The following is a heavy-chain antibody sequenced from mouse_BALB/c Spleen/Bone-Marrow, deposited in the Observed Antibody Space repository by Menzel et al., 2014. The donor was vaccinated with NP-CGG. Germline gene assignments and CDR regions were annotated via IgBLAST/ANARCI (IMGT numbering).Heavy chain of an antibody. D-gene: IGHD2-2*01. CDR2: INPSSGYT. Sequence: QVQLQQSGAELARPGASVQMSCKASGYTFTTYTMHWVKQRPGQGLEWIGYINPSSGYTNYNQKFKAKATLTADKSSSTAYMQLSSLTSEDSAVYFCAKRDIYYGYDGNAMDYWGQGTSVTVSS. V-gene: IGHV1-4*01. CDR3: AKRDIYYGYDGNAMDY. J-gene: IGHJ4*01. CDR1: GYTFTTYT.